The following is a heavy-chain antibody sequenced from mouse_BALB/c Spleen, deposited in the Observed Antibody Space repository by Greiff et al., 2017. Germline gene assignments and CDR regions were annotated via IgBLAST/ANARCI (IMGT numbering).Heavy chain of an antibody. CDR2: ISYSGST. CDR3: ARSLTTVVAKGFAY. Sequence: EVKVEESGPGLVKPSQSLSLTCTVTGYSITSDYAWNWIRQFPGNKLEWMGYISYSGSTSYNPSLKSRISITRDTSKNQFFLQLNSVTTEDTATYYCARSLTTVVAKGFAYWGQGTLVTVSA. CDR1: GYSITSDYA. V-gene: IGHV3-2*02. J-gene: IGHJ3*01. D-gene: IGHD1-1*01.